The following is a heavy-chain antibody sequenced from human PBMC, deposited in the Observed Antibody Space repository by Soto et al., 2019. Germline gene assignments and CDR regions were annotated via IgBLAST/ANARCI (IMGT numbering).Heavy chain of an antibody. CDR2: IWYDGSNK. D-gene: IGHD3-16*01. Sequence: LRLSCAASGFTFSSYGMHWVRQAPGKGLEWVAVIWYDGSNKYYADSVKGRFTISRDNSKNTLYLQMNSLRAEDTAVYYCARDVGAYYYYGMDVWGQGTTVTVSS. J-gene: IGHJ6*02. CDR1: GFTFSSYG. V-gene: IGHV3-33*01. CDR3: ARDVGAYYYYGMDV.